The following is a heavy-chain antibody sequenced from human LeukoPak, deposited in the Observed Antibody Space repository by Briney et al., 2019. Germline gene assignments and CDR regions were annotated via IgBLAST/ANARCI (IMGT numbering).Heavy chain of an antibody. Sequence: SETLSLTCTVSGGSISSYYWSWIRQPPGKGLEWIGYIYYSGSTNYNPSLRSRVTISVDTSKNQFSLKLSSVTAADTAVYYCARDQYSSSWYGRGFSPRSSAFDIWGQGTMVTVSS. CDR1: GGSISSYY. D-gene: IGHD6-13*01. J-gene: IGHJ3*02. CDR3: ARDQYSSSWYGRGFSPRSSAFDI. CDR2: IYYSGST. V-gene: IGHV4-59*12.